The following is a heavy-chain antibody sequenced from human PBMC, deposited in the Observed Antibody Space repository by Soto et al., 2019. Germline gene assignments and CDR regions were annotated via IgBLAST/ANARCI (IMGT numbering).Heavy chain of an antibody. D-gene: IGHD3-3*01. V-gene: IGHV3-21*01. CDR2: ISSSSSYI. J-gene: IGHJ6*02. Sequence: GGSLRLSCAASGFTFSSYSMNWVRQAPGKGLEWVSSISSSSSYIYYADSVKGRFTISRDNAKNSLYLQMNSLRAEDTAVYYCARVDDFWSGYLSHYYYGMDVWGQGTTVTVSS. CDR3: ARVDDFWSGYLSHYYYGMDV. CDR1: GFTFSSYS.